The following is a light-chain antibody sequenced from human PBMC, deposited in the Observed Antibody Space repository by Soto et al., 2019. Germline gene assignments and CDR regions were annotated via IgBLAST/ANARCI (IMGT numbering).Light chain of an antibody. CDR3: QQYDNWPRT. CDR2: DAS. V-gene: IGKV3-15*01. CDR1: QSVRSN. Sequence: ETVMTQSPATLPVSPGERATLSCRASQSVRSNLAWYQQKPGQPPRLLIYDASTRATGIPSRFSGSGSGTEFTLTISSLKSEDFAVYYCQQYDNWPRTFGQGTKVDI. J-gene: IGKJ1*01.